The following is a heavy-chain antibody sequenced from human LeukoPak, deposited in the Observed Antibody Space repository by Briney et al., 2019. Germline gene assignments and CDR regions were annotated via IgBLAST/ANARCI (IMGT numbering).Heavy chain of an antibody. D-gene: IGHD2-15*01. CDR3: AKIGDSSGWTEYFQH. Sequence: ASVKVSCKASGYTFGSYDINWVRQATGQGLEWMGWMNPNSGNTGYAQKFQGRVTITKNTLISTAYMELSSLTSEDTAMYYCAKIGDSSGWTEYFQHWGQGTLVTVSS. CDR2: MNPNSGNT. J-gene: IGHJ1*01. V-gene: IGHV1-8*03. CDR1: GYTFGSYD.